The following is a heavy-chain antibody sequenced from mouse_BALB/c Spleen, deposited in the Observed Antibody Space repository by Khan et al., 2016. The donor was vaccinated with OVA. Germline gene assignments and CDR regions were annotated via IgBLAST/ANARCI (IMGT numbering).Heavy chain of an antibody. J-gene: IGHJ3*01. V-gene: IGHV2-2*02. CDR1: GFSLTYYG. D-gene: IGHD2-4*01. CDR3: ARNDEYDEGLAY. CDR2: IWSGGST. Sequence: VKLLESGPGLVQPSQSLSITCTVSGFSLTYYGVHWVRQSPGKGLEWLGVIWSGGSTDYNAALISRLNISKDNSKSQAFFKMNSLQVNDTAIYYCARNDEYDEGLAYWGQGTLVTVSA.